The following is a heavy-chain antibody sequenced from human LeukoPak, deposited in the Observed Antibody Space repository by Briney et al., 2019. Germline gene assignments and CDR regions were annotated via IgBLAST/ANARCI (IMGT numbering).Heavy chain of an antibody. CDR2: INHSGST. Sequence: ASETLSLTCAVYGGSFSGYYWSWIRQPPGKGLEWIGEINHSGSTNYNPSLKSRVTISVDTSKNQFSLKLSSVTAADTAVYYCARVPRAYYYDSSGYYWVDYWGQGTLVTVSS. CDR1: GGSFSGYY. J-gene: IGHJ4*02. D-gene: IGHD3-22*01. V-gene: IGHV4-34*01. CDR3: ARVPRAYYYDSSGYYWVDY.